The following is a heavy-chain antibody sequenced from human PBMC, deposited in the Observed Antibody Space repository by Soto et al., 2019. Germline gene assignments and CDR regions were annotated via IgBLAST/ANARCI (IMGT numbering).Heavy chain of an antibody. Sequence: QITLKESGPTLVKPTQTLTLTCTFSGFSLSTSGVAVGWIRQPPGKALEWLALIYWDDDTRYNPSVKSRLTITKDTSKNQVVLTMTNMDPVDAATYYCAHRRMSTHLWFGELSFWFDPWGQGTLVTVSS. CDR1: GFSLSTSGVA. V-gene: IGHV2-5*02. D-gene: IGHD3-10*01. CDR2: IYWDDDT. CDR3: AHRRMSTHLWFGELSFWFDP. J-gene: IGHJ5*02.